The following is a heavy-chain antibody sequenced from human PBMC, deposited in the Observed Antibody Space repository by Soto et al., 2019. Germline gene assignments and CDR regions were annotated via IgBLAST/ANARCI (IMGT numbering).Heavy chain of an antibody. V-gene: IGHV3-7*03. Sequence: GGSLRPSCVASRCTVSNYGMTWVRHAPCKGLEWVANIKQDGSEKNYADSVKGRFTISRDKAKKTLYPQMNNLRAEHPAAYYYGSFCTGGDSWGQGSVGTVDS. D-gene: IGHD2-8*02. CDR1: RCTVSNYG. J-gene: IGHJ5*01. CDR3: GSFCTGGDS. CDR2: IKQDGSEK.